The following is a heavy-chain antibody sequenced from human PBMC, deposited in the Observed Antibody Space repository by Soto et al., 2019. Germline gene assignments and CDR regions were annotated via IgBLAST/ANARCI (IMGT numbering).Heavy chain of an antibody. Sequence: ASVKVSCKASGYTFTGYYMHWVRQAPGQGLEWMGWINPNSGGTNYAQKFQGWVTMTRDTSISTAYMELSRLRSDDTAVYYCARVRIAVAGIADYYYGMDVWGQGTTVTVS. CDR3: ARVRIAVAGIADYYYGMDV. CDR1: GYTFTGYY. CDR2: INPNSGGT. D-gene: IGHD6-19*01. J-gene: IGHJ6*02. V-gene: IGHV1-2*04.